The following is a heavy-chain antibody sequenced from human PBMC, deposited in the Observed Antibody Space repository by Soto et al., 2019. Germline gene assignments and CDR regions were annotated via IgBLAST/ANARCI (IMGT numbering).Heavy chain of an antibody. J-gene: IGHJ4*02. V-gene: IGHV1-8*01. CDR1: GYTFTSYD. CDR3: ARELAFSLDY. CDR2: MNPNSGNT. Sequence: QVQLVQSGAEVKKPGASVKVSCKASGYTFTSYDINWVRQATGQGLEWMGWMNPNSGNTVYAQKFQGRVTMTKNTSMSTGDRGPSRPGSDDPAVDYCARELAFSLDYWGQGTLVTVSS.